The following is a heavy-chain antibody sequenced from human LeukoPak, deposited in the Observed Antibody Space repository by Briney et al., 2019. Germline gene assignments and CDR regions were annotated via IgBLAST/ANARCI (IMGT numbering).Heavy chain of an antibody. D-gene: IGHD6-19*01. CDR1: GGSISSYY. CDR2: IYYSGST. Sequence: SETLSLTCTVSGGSISSYYWSWIRQPPGKGLEWIGYIYYSGSTNYNPSPKSRVTISVDTSKNQFSLKLSSVTAADTAVYYCARVGRSGRYGKTGVDYWGQGTLVTVSS. J-gene: IGHJ4*02. CDR3: ARVGRSGRYGKTGVDY. V-gene: IGHV4-59*01.